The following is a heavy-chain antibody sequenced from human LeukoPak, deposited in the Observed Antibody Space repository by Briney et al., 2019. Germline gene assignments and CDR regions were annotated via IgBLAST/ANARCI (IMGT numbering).Heavy chain of an antibody. CDR2: INPNSGGT. J-gene: IGHJ4*02. CDR1: GYTFTGYY. D-gene: IGHD6-13*01. V-gene: IGHV1-2*06. CDR3: ARGEQLVPFRELRWPFDY. Sequence: AVNVSCKASGYTFTGYYMHWVRQAPGQGLEWMGRINPNSGGTNYAQKFQGRVTMTRDTSISTAYMELSRLRSDDTAVYYCARGEQLVPFRELRWPFDYWGQGTLVTVSS.